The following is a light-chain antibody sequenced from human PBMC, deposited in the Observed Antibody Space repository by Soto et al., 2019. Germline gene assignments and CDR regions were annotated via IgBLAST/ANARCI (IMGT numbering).Light chain of an antibody. Sequence: EIVLTHSPGTLSLSPGERATLSCRASQSLSNNYLAWYQQKPGQAPRLVIYDASSRDTGIPDRFSASGSGTDFTLTISRLAPEDFAVYFCQQYSSSPMTFGQGNKLEIK. CDR1: QSLSNNY. CDR2: DAS. V-gene: IGKV3-20*01. CDR3: QQYSSSPMT. J-gene: IGKJ1*01.